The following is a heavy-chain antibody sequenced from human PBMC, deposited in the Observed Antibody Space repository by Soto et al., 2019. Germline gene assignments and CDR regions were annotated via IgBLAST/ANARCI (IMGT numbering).Heavy chain of an antibody. CDR1: GFTFSSYA. J-gene: IGHJ5*02. Sequence: GGSLRLSCAASGFTFSSYAMSWVRQAPGKGLEWVSAISGSGGSTYYADSVKGRFTISRDNSKNTLYLQMNSLRAEDTAVYYCAKDPLDDYGAIKFDPWGQGTLVTVSS. CDR3: AKDPLDDYGAIKFDP. V-gene: IGHV3-23*01. CDR2: ISGSGGST. D-gene: IGHD4-17*01.